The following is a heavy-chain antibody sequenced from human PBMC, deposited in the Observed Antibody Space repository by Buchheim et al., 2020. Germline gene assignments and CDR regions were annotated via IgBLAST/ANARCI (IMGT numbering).Heavy chain of an antibody. V-gene: IGHV1-69*01. CDR1: GYTFNTYD. CDR2: IIPIFGTA. J-gene: IGHJ4*02. CDR3: ARAPIRGFACGGSCQNDY. Sequence: QVQLLQSGAEVKKPGASVKVSCKASGYTFNTYDINWVRQAPGQGLEWMGGIIPIFGTANYAQKFQGRVTITADESTSTAYMELSSLRSEDTAVYYCARAPIRGFACGGSCQNDYWGQGTL. D-gene: IGHD2-15*01.